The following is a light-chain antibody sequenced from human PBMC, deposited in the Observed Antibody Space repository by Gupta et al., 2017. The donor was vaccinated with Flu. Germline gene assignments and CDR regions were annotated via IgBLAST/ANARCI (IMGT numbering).Light chain of an antibody. CDR1: DVGDYKK. J-gene: IGLJ2*01. V-gene: IGLV2-14*03. Sequence: DVGDYKKVSSYRQHPGKAPKLMIYDVSYRPSGVSNRFSGSKSGDTASLTISGLQAEDEADYFCSSYTSSNSLQVIFGGGTRLTVL. CDR2: DVS. CDR3: SSYTSSNSLQVI.